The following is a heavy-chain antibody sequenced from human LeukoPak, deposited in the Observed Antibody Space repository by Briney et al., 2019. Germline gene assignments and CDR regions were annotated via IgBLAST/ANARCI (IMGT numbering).Heavy chain of an antibody. CDR3: ARDSDFYDSLTFYGMDV. Sequence: GGSLRLSCAASGFIFSNYAMSWVRQAPGKGLEWVSDIRASSGRTYYADSVKGRFTISRDNSKNTLYLQMNSLRADDTALYYCARDSDFYDSLTFYGMDVWGQGTTVIVSS. V-gene: IGHV3-23*01. CDR2: IRASSGRT. D-gene: IGHD3-3*01. J-gene: IGHJ6*02. CDR1: GFIFSNYA.